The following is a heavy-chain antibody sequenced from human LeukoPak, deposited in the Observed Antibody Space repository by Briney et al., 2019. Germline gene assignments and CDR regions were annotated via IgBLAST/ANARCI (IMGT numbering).Heavy chain of an antibody. Sequence: PGGSLRLSCAASGFTFTTYAMSWVRQAPGKGLEWVSSLSAGGGSTYYADSVKGRFTISRDTSKNTLYLQMNSLRAEDTAVYSCATGYYMDYWGQGTLVTVSS. CDR3: ATGYYMDY. CDR2: LSAGGGST. D-gene: IGHD3-22*01. CDR1: GFTFTTYA. V-gene: IGHV3-23*01. J-gene: IGHJ4*02.